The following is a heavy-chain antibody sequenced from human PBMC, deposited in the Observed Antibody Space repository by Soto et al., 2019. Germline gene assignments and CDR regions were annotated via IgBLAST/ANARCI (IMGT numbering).Heavy chain of an antibody. Sequence: QVQLQESGPGLVKPSQTLSLTCTVSGGSISSGGYYWSWIRQHPGKGLEWIGYIYYSGSTYYNPSLKSRVTISVDTSKNQFSLKLSSVTAADTAVYYCARWSMVYASNWFDPWGQGTLVTVSS. J-gene: IGHJ5*02. V-gene: IGHV4-31*03. CDR3: ARWSMVYASNWFDP. D-gene: IGHD2-8*01. CDR2: IYYSGST. CDR1: GGSISSGGYY.